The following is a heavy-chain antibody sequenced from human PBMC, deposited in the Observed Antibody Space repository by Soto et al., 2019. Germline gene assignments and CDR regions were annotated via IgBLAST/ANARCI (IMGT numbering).Heavy chain of an antibody. D-gene: IGHD3-3*01. CDR3: ARGYNDFWSGYLTWFDP. CDR1: GGSMSSYH. J-gene: IGHJ5*02. Sequence: PSETLSLTCTVSGGSMSSYHWSWIRQPPGKGLEWIGYIYYSGSTNYNPSLKSRVTISVDTSKNQFSLKLSSLTAADTAVYYCARGYNDFWSGYLTWFDPWGQGTLVTVSS. V-gene: IGHV4-59*01. CDR2: IYYSGST.